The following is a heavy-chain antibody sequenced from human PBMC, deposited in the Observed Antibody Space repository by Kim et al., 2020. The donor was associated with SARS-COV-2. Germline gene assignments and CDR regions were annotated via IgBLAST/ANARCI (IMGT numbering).Heavy chain of an antibody. CDR2: ISWNSGSI. D-gene: IGHD3-22*01. Sequence: GGSLRLSCAASGFTFGDYAMHWVRQAPGKGLEWVSGISWNSGSIGYADSVKGRFTISRDNAKNSLYLQMNSLRAEDTALYYCAKENMNESSGYTIIDYWGQGTLVTVSS. CDR3: AKENMNESSGYTIIDY. J-gene: IGHJ4*02. CDR1: GFTFGDYA. V-gene: IGHV3-9*01.